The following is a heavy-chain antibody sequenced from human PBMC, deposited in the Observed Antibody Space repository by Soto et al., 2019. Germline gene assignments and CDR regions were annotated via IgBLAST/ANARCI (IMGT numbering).Heavy chain of an antibody. J-gene: IGHJ4*02. CDR1: RDPMSIGGYY. CDR3: ALVGAIAGRREAPYYFEY. Sequence: TLSLTCTACRDPMSIGGYYCSCHRQHPGKGLEWIGYIYYSGSTYYNPSLKSRVTISVDTSKNQFSLKLSSVTAADTAVYYCALVGAIAGRREAPYYFEYWGQGTLVTVS. D-gene: IGHD1-26*01. V-gene: IGHV4-31*03. CDR2: IYYSGST.